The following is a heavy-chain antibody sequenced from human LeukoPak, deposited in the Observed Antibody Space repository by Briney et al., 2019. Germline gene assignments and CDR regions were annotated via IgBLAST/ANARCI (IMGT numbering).Heavy chain of an antibody. CDR3: ARSIAVAANFDY. J-gene: IGHJ4*02. D-gene: IGHD6-19*01. Sequence: GASVKVSCTASGYTFTVYYMHWVRQAPGQGLEWMGWINPNSGGTNYAQKFQGWVTMTRDTSISTAYMELSRLRSDDTAVYYCARSIAVAANFDYWGQGTLVTVSS. V-gene: IGHV1-2*04. CDR1: GYTFTVYY. CDR2: INPNSGGT.